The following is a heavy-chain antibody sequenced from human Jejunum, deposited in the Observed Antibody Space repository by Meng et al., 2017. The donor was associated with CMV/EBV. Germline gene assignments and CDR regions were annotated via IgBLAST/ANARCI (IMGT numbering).Heavy chain of an antibody. CDR2: ISFDGSNK. D-gene: IGHD3-22*01. Sequence: FRSYAMFCVRQAPGKGPEWVGVISFDGSNKFYADSVKDRFTISRDNFKNTLFLLMSSLRSEDTAVYYCARINDSSGYYRRSAFDNWGQGTMVTVSS. V-gene: IGHV3-30*04. CDR3: ARINDSSGYYRRSAFDN. CDR1: FRSYA. J-gene: IGHJ3*02.